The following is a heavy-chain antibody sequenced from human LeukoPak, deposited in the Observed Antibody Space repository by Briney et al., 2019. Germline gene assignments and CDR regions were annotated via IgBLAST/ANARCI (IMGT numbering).Heavy chain of an antibody. D-gene: IGHD3-22*01. Sequence: PGRSLILSCAASGFTFSSYGMHWVRQAPGKGLEWVAVISYDGSNKYYADSVKGRFTISRDNSKNTLYLQMNSLRAEDTAVYYCAKGYYDRSVGRCDYWGQGTLVTVSS. CDR2: ISYDGSNK. V-gene: IGHV3-30*18. J-gene: IGHJ4*02. CDR1: GFTFSSYG. CDR3: AKGYYDRSVGRCDY.